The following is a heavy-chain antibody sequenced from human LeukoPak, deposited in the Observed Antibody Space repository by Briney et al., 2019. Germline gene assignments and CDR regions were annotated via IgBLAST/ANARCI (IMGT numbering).Heavy chain of an antibody. D-gene: IGHD3-22*01. CDR2: IYSGGST. V-gene: IGHV3-66*01. CDR1: GFTVSSNY. J-gene: IGHJ5*02. CDR3: ARKYYDNSGYYNWFDP. Sequence: GGSLRLSCAASGFTVSSNYMSWVRQAPGKGLEWVSVIYSGGSTYYADSVKGRFTISRDNSKNTLYLQMNSLRAEDTAVYYCARKYYDNSGYYNWFDPWGQGTLVTVSS.